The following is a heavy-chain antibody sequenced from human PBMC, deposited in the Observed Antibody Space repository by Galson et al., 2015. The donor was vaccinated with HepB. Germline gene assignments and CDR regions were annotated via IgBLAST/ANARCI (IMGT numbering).Heavy chain of an antibody. J-gene: IGHJ3*02. CDR2: IYPSGGST. CDR1: GYTFTIYS. CDR3: AREGYYYGAFDI. V-gene: IGHV1-46*01. Sequence: SVKVSCKASGYTFTIYSVHWVRQAPGQGLEWMGIIYPSGGSTTYPQKFQGRVTMTSDTSTTTVYMELSSLRSDDTAVYYCAREGYYYGAFDIWGQGTLVTVSS. D-gene: IGHD3-22*01.